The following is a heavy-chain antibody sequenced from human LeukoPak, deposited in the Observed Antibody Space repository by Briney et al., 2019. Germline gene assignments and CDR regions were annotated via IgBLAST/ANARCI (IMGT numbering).Heavy chain of an antibody. J-gene: IGHJ3*02. V-gene: IGHV1-2*02. CDR2: INPNSGGT. CDR3: ASRPPGSDAFDI. D-gene: IGHD6-6*01. Sequence: ASVKVSCKASGYTFTGYYMHWVRQAPGQGLEWMGWINPNSGGTNCAQKFQGRVTMTRDTSISTAYMELSRLRSDDTAVYYCASRPPGSDAFDIWGQGTMVTVSS. CDR1: GYTFTGYY.